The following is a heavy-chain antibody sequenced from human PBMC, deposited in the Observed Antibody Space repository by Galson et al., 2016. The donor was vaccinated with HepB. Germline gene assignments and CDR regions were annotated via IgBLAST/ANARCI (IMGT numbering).Heavy chain of an antibody. J-gene: IGHJ3*02. CDR1: GGSISSGSFY. CDR2: IYSSGNT. CDR3: ARGGYDLRQGENALDI. D-gene: IGHD5-12*01. V-gene: IGHV4-61*02. Sequence: TLSLTCTVSGGSISSGSFYWSWIRQPAGKGLEWIGRIYSSGNTNYNPSLKSRVVISVDTSQNQFSLKLRSVTAADTAVYYCARGGYDLRQGENALDIWGQGTMVTVSS.